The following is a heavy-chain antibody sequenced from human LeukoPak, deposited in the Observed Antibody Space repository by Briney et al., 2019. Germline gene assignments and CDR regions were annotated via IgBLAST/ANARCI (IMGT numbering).Heavy chain of an antibody. V-gene: IGHV3-48*04. CDR1: GFIFSRDS. D-gene: IGHD3-3*01. J-gene: IGHJ3*02. CDR3: ARVFRPSLTVFIIRGAFDI. CDR2: INGGGSPI. Sequence: GGSLRLSCAASGFIFSRDSMNWVRQAPGKGLEWVSYINGGGSPIFYADSVRGRFTISRDNDKNSLYLQMNSLRVEDTAVYYCARVFRPSLTVFIIRGAFDIWGQGTMVTVSS.